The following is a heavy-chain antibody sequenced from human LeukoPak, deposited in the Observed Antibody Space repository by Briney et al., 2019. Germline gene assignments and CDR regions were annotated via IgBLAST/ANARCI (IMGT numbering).Heavy chain of an antibody. CDR3: ASYGPYYYDSSGYYYSYYFDY. CDR2: IHYSGST. CDR1: GGSISSSSYY. V-gene: IGHV4-39*01. D-gene: IGHD3-22*01. Sequence: PSETLSLTCTVSGGSISSSSYYWGWIRQPPGKGLEWIGSIHYSGSTYYNPSLKSRVTISVDTSKNQFSLKLSSVTAADTAVYYCASYGPYYYDSSGYYYSYYFDYWGQGTLVTVSS. J-gene: IGHJ4*02.